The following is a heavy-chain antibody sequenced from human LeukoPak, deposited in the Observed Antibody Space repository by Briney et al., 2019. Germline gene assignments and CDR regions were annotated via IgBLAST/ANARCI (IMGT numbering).Heavy chain of an antibody. J-gene: IGHJ4*02. D-gene: IGHD3-16*01. CDR2: IIPSSGAT. CDR1: GYTFTDYY. Sequence: GASVKVSCKASGYTFTDYYLHWVRQAPGHGLEWTGIIIPSSGATNYAQKFQGRVTMTRDTSTSTVYMELTNLKSEDTAVYFCVRELRGGYFDYWGQGTLVTVSS. V-gene: IGHV1-46*01. CDR3: VRELRGGYFDY.